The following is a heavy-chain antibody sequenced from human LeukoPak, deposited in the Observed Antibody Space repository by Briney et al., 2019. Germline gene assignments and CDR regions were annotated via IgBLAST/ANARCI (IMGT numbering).Heavy chain of an antibody. CDR2: IYYSGST. D-gene: IGHD4-17*01. CDR1: GGSITIYY. CDR3: TRRQVDYGDYVNAVDI. J-gene: IGHJ3*02. V-gene: IGHV4-59*08. Sequence: SETLSLTCTVSGGSITIYYWSWIRQPPGKGLEWIGYIYYSGSTNYNPSLKSQVTISVDTSKNQFPLKLSSVTAADTAVYYCTRRQVDYGDYVNAVDIWGQGTMVTVSS.